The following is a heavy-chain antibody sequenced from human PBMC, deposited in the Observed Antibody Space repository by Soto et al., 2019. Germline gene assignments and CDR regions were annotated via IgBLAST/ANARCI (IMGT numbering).Heavy chain of an antibody. J-gene: IGHJ6*02. CDR1: GDPISSSKW. Sequence: NPSETLSLTCAVSGDPISSSKWWTWVRQTPGKGLEWIGKIDQNGITNYNPSLESRVTILKDNSKNQLSLKLTSVTAVDSAVYYCARLNRDYYYYGMDVWGRGATVTVSS. CDR2: IDQNGIT. V-gene: IGHV4-4*02. CDR3: ARLNRDYYYYGMDV.